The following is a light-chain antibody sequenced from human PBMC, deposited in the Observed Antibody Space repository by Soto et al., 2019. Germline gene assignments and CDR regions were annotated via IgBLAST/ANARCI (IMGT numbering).Light chain of an antibody. Sequence: ECVLTPSPGTLSLSQGERATLSCRASQSVSSNYLAWYQQKPGQAPRLLIYGSSNRATGIPDRFSGSGSGTEFTLTMSRLEPEDFAVYYCQQFGSSPLFLVGQGTKLEIK. J-gene: IGKJ2*01. CDR3: QQFGSSPLFL. V-gene: IGKV3-20*01. CDR1: QSVSSNY. CDR2: GSS.